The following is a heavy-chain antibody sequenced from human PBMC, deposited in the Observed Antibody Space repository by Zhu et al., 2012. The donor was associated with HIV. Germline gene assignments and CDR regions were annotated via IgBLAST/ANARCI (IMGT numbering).Heavy chain of an antibody. Sequence: QVQLQESGPGLVKPSKTLSLTCTVSGGSISYHYWSWIRQSPGKGLEWIGYMYSSGSTKYNPSLNGRVTISMDSPKNQFSLTLTSVTAADTAVYFCARESYRVRGVIIDSWGLGIPVAVSS. CDR3: ARESYRVRGVIIDS. CDR2: MYSSGST. D-gene: IGHD3-10*01. CDR1: GGSISYHY. V-gene: IGHV4-59*11. J-gene: IGHJ4*02.